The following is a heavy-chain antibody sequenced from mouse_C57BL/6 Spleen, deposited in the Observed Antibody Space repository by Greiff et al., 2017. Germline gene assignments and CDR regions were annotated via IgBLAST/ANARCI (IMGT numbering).Heavy chain of an antibody. V-gene: IGHV1-69*01. CDR1: GYTFTSYW. Sequence: QVQLQQSGAELVMPGASVKLSCKASGYTFTSYWMHWVKQRPGQGLEWIGEIDHSDSYTNYNQKFKGKSTLTVDKSSSTAYMQLSSLTSEDSEVYYCARWGTTVVNYAMDYWGQGTSVTVSS. CDR3: ARWGTTVVNYAMDY. CDR2: IDHSDSYT. D-gene: IGHD1-1*01. J-gene: IGHJ4*01.